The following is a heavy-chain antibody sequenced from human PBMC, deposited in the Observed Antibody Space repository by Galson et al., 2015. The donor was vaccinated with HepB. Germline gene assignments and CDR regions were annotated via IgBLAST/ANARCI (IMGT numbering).Heavy chain of an antibody. CDR2: INPNSGDT. J-gene: IGHJ6*03. Sequence: SVKVSCKASGYTFTGYYIHWVRQAPGQGLEWMGRINPNSGDTDYAQNFQGRVTLTRDTSISTAYMELSRLKSDDTAVYYCARVSVVVPTAPDYYYYYYMDVWGKGTTVTVSS. V-gene: IGHV1-2*06. CDR1: GYTFTGYY. D-gene: IGHD2-15*01. CDR3: ARVSVVVPTAPDYYYYYYMDV.